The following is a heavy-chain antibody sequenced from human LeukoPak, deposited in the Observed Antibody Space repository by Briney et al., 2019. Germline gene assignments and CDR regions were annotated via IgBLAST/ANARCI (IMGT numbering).Heavy chain of an antibody. CDR2: ISAYNGNT. D-gene: IGHD3-22*01. CDR3: ARDKSPYYDSSGYSPPAY. J-gene: IGHJ4*02. CDR1: GGTFSSYG. V-gene: IGHV1-18*01. Sequence: ASVTVSCTASGGTFSSYGISWVRQAPGQGLEWMGWISAYNGNTNYAQKLQGRVTMTTDTSTSTAYMELRSLRSDDTAVYYCARDKSPYYDSSGYSPPAYWGQGTLVTVSS.